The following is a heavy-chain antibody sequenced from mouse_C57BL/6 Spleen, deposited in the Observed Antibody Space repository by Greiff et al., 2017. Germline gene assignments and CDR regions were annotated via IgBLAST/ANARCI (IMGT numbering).Heavy chain of an antibody. D-gene: IGHD1-1*01. Sequence: EVKLVESGGGLVQPGGSLSLSCAASGFTFTDYYMSWVRQPPGKALEWLGFIRNKANGHTTEYSASVKGRFTISRDNSQSILYLQMTALRAEDSATYYCASHYYGSSYWYFDVWGTGTTVTVSS. V-gene: IGHV7-3*01. CDR1: GFTFTDYY. CDR3: ASHYYGSSYWYFDV. J-gene: IGHJ1*03. CDR2: IRNKANGHTT.